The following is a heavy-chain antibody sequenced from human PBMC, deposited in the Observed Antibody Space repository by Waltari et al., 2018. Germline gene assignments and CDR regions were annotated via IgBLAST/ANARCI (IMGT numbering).Heavy chain of an antibody. V-gene: IGHV1-24*01. Sequence: QVHLVQSGAEVRKPGASVKVSCRGSGSSLSEISMSWVRQAPGEGLEWMGTLDPEDGETIFAQKFQGRATMTEDTSTYTAYMELSGLRSEDTALYYCATSNFGTIRDGFDIWGQGTLVTVSS. J-gene: IGHJ3*02. CDR1: GSSLSEIS. CDR2: LDPEDGET. D-gene: IGHD3-10*01. CDR3: ATSNFGTIRDGFDI.